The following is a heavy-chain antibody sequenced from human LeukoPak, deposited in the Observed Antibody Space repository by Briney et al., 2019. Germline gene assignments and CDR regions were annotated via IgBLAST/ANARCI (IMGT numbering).Heavy chain of an antibody. V-gene: IGHV3-7*01. D-gene: IGHD3-10*01. CDR3: ARFKNYGD. J-gene: IGHJ4*02. CDR1: GFTLNSYW. CDR2: IKQDGSEK. Sequence: GGSLRLSCAASGFTLNSYWMSWVRQAPGKGLEWVATIKQDGSEKYYVDSVKGRFTISRDSAKNSLYLQMNGLRAEDTAVYYCARFKNYGDWGQGTLVTVSS.